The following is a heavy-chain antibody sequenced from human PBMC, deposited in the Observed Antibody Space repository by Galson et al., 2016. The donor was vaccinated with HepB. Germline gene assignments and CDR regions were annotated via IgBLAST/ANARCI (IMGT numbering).Heavy chain of an antibody. CDR1: GGSIRSSSYY. Sequence: ETLSLTCTVSGGSIRSSSYYWGWVRQPPGKGLEWIGSIYYSGNTYYNPSLKSRVTISVDTSKNHFSLRLTSVTAADTAVYYCARSKAPWFGESLFAYWGQGTLVTVSS. V-gene: IGHV4-39*02. CDR2: IYYSGNT. D-gene: IGHD3-10*01. J-gene: IGHJ4*02. CDR3: ARSKAPWFGESLFAY.